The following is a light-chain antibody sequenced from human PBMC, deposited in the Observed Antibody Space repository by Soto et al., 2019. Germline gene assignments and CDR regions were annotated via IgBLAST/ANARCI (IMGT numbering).Light chain of an antibody. CDR2: GAS. CDR1: QSVSSSY. CDR3: QQYGSSPQT. J-gene: IGKJ3*01. Sequence: EIVLTQSPGTLSLSPGERATLSCRASQSVSSSYLAWYQQKPGQAPRLLIYGASSRATGIPDMFSGSGSGTDFTLTISRLEPEDFAVYYCQQYGSSPQTFGPGTKVDIK. V-gene: IGKV3-20*01.